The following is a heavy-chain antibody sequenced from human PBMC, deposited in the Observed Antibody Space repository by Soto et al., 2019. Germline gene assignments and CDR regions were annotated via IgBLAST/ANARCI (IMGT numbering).Heavy chain of an antibody. CDR1: GFTFSSYA. CDR3: AIVGDSSGYYFDS. J-gene: IGHJ4*02. V-gene: IGHV3-23*01. D-gene: IGHD3-22*01. CDR2: ISGSGGST. Sequence: GGSLRLSCAASGFTFSSYAMSWVRQAPGKGLEWVSAISGSGGSTYYADSVKGRFTISRDNSKNTLYLQMNSRRAEDTVVYYCAIVGDSSGYYFDSWGQGTLVTGSS.